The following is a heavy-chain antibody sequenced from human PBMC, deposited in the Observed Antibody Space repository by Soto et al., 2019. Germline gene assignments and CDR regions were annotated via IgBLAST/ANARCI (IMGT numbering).Heavy chain of an antibody. CDR1: GFTFSTYN. J-gene: IGHJ4*02. CDR3: ARNDIPTILYSSNWNPIDC. V-gene: IGHV3-48*02. CDR2: ISASSSTI. Sequence: EVQLVESGGGLVQPGGSLRLSCAASGFTFSTYNMNWVRQAPGKGLEWVSYISASSSTIYYADSVKGRFTISRDNAKNSLYLHMNSLRDEDTALYYCARNDIPTILYSSNWNPIDCWGQGTLVSVSS. D-gene: IGHD6-13*01.